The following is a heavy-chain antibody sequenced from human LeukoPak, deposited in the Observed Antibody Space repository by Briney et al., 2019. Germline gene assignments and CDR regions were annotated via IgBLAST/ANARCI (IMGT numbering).Heavy chain of an antibody. CDR1: GYTFTNHG. CDR3: ARGPYDILTGYYRGYFDY. J-gene: IGHJ4*02. V-gene: IGHV1-18*01. CDR2: ISAYNGNT. D-gene: IGHD3-9*01. Sequence: GASVKVSCKASGYTFTNHGISWVRQAPGQGLEWMGWISAYNGNTNYAQKLQGRVTMTTDTSTSTAYMELRSLRSDDTAVYYCARGPYDILTGYYRGYFDYWGQGTLVTVSS.